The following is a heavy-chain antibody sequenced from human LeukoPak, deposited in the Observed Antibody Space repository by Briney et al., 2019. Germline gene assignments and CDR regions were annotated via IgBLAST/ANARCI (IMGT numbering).Heavy chain of an antibody. J-gene: IGHJ1*01. Sequence: SETLSLTCAVYGGSFSGYYWSWIRQPPGKGLEWIGEIYHSGSTKYNPSLKSRVTMSIDKSKNQFSLNLRFVTAADTAVYYCARAPDGVVEYFQYWGQGTLVTVSS. D-gene: IGHD2-15*01. CDR3: ARAPDGVVEYFQY. CDR1: GGSFSGYY. V-gene: IGHV4-34*01. CDR2: IYHSGST.